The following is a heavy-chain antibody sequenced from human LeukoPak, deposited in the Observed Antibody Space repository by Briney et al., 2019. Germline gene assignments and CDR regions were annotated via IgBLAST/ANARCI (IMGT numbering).Heavy chain of an antibody. CDR3: AKDKSGSYPWYYYYGMDV. Sequence: PGGSLRLSCAASGFTFSSYAMSWVRQAPGKGLEWVSAISGSGGSTYYADSVKGRFTISRDNSKNTLYLQMNSLRAEDTAVYYCAKDKSGSYPWYYYYGMDVWGQGTTVTVSS. CDR2: ISGSGGST. J-gene: IGHJ6*02. D-gene: IGHD1-26*01. CDR1: GFTFSSYA. V-gene: IGHV3-23*01.